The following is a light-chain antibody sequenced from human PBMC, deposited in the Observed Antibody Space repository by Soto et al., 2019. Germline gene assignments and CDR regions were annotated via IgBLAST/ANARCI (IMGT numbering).Light chain of an antibody. CDR3: QQYNSYPLT. J-gene: IGKJ4*01. V-gene: IGKV1-5*03. Sequence: DIQMTQSPSTLSASVGARVTITCRASQSISSWLAWYQQKPGKAPKLLIYKASSLESGVPSRFSGSGSGTEFTLTISSLQPDDFATYYCQQYNSYPLTFGGGTKVESK. CDR1: QSISSW. CDR2: KAS.